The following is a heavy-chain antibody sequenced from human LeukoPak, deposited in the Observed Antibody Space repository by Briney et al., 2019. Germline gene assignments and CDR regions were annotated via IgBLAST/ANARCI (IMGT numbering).Heavy chain of an antibody. J-gene: IGHJ3*02. CDR2: INPSGGST. V-gene: IGHV1-46*01. CDR3: AREEGYDILTGYYHHDAFDI. D-gene: IGHD3-9*01. CDR1: GYTFTSYY. Sequence: ASVKVSCKASGYTFTSYYMHWVRQAPGQGLEWMGIINPSGGSTSYAQKFQGRVTMTRDTSTSTVYMELSSLRSEDTAVYYCAREEGYDILTGYYHHDAFDIWGQGTMVTVSS.